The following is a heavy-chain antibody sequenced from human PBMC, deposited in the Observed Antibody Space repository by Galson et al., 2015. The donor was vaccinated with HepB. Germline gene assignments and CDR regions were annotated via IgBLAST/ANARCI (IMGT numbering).Heavy chain of an antibody. J-gene: IGHJ3*02. D-gene: IGHD3-16*02. Sequence: SLRLSCAASGFTFSSYAMHWVRQAPGKGLEWVAVISYDGSNKYYADSVKGRFTISRDNSKNTLYLQMNSLRAEDTAVYYCARGSDVWGSYLWAFDIWGQGTMVTVSS. CDR2: ISYDGSNK. CDR3: ARGSDVWGSYLWAFDI. CDR1: GFTFSSYA. V-gene: IGHV3-30-3*01.